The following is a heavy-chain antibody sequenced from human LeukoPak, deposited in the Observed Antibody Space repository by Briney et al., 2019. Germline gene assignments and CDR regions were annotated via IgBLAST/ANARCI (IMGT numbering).Heavy chain of an antibody. J-gene: IGHJ4*02. Sequence: PGGSLRLSCAASGFTFSSYAMSWVRQAPGKGLEWVSAISGSGGSTYYADSVKGRFTISRDNFKNTLYLQMNSLRAEDTAVYYCAKDLPRSPPNSGPWDYWGQGTLVTVSS. CDR2: ISGSGGST. CDR3: AKDLPRSPPNSGPWDY. V-gene: IGHV3-23*01. CDR1: GFTFSSYA. D-gene: IGHD6-19*01.